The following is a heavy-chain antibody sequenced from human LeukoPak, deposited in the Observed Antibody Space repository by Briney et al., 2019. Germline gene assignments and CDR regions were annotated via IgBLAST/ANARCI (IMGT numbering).Heavy chain of an antibody. CDR3: AKLQVKMLRDFDY. CDR2: VSGSGGST. V-gene: IGHV3-23*01. D-gene: IGHD5-24*01. CDR1: GFTFSSYV. Sequence: GGSLRLSCAASGFTFSSYVMSWVRQAPGKGLEWVSDVSGSGGSTYYADSVKGRFTISRDNSKNTLYLQMNSLRAEDTAVYYCAKLQVKMLRDFDYWGQGALVTVSS. J-gene: IGHJ4*02.